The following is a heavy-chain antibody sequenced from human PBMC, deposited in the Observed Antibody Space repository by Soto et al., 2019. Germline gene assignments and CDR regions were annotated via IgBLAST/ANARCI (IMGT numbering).Heavy chain of an antibody. CDR3: ARVEGSSYYFRHDC. CDR2: IYYSGSS. V-gene: IGHV4-31*03. Sequence: SETLSLTCPVSGCSISSGSYHWSWIRQHPGKGLEWIGNIYYSGSSYYNPSLKSRATISIDTSKDQFSLRLGSVTAADTAVYYCARVEGSSYYFRHDCWGRGTLVTVSS. D-gene: IGHD1-26*01. J-gene: IGHJ4*02. CDR1: GCSISSGSYH.